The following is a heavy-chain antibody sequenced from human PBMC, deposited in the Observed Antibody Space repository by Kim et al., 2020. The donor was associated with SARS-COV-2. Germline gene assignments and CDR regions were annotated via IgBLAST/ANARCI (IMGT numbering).Heavy chain of an antibody. J-gene: IGHJ5*02. V-gene: IGHV7-4-1*02. D-gene: IGHD3-3*01. CDR2: INTNTGNP. CDR3: ARDRGFLGYNCLAP. CDR1: GYTFTSYA. Sequence: ASVKVSCKASGYTFTSYAMNWVRQAPGQGLEWMGWINTNTGNPTYAQGFQGGLSFPWDTPASTAYLGLSSLRPGETAVYYCARDRGFLGYNCLAPGAVGT.